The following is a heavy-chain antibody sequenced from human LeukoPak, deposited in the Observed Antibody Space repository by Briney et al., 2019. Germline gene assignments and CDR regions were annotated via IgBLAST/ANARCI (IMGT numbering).Heavy chain of an antibody. CDR3: ARAYDYVWGSYQTAFDY. V-gene: IGHV4-39*01. Sequence: SETLSLTCTVSGGSISSSSYYWGWIRQPPGKGLEWIGSIYYSGSTYYNPSLKSRVTISVDTSKNQFSLKLSSVTAADMAVYYCARAYDYVWGSYQTAFDYWGQGTLVTVSS. J-gene: IGHJ4*02. CDR1: GGSISSSSYY. D-gene: IGHD3-16*02. CDR2: IYYSGST.